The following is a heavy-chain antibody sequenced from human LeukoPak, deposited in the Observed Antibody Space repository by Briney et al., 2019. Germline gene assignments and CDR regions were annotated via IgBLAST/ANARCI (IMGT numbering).Heavy chain of an antibody. V-gene: IGHV1-69*01. CDR2: IIPIFRSA. J-gene: IGHJ5*02. D-gene: IGHD6-13*01. CDR3: ARDRAAVGTSRWFDP. CDR1: GDTFSTYS. Sequence: ASVKVSCKTSGDTFSTYSISWRRQAPGQGLEWMGGIIPIFRSADYAQKFQGRVTITADESTSTAYMDLSSLTSDDTAVYYCARDRAAVGTSRWFDPWGQGTLVIVSS.